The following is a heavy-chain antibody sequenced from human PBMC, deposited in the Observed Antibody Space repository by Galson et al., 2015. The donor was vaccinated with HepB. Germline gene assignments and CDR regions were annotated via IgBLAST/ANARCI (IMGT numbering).Heavy chain of an antibody. J-gene: IGHJ4*02. D-gene: IGHD6-19*01. V-gene: IGHV3-30*04. CDR1: GFTFSSYA. CDR3: ARDLGGRIAVAGTVDY. CDR2: ISYDGSNK. Sequence: SLRLSCAASGFTFSSYAMHWVRQAPGKGLEWVAVISYDGSNKYYADSVKGRFTISRDNSKNTLYLQMNSLRAEDTAVYYCARDLGGRIAVAGTVDYWGQGTLVTVSS.